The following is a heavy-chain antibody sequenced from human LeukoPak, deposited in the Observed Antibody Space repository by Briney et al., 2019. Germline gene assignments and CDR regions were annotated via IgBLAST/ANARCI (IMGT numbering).Heavy chain of an antibody. CDR1: GFTVSRNY. CDR2: IYSGGST. Sequence: PGGSLRLSCAASGFTVSRNYMSWVRQAPGKGLEWVSVIYSGGSTYYADSVKGRFTISRDNSKNTLYLQMNSLRAEDTAVYYCARVRRGGPYDYWGQGTLVTVSS. D-gene: IGHD3-10*01. V-gene: IGHV3-53*01. J-gene: IGHJ4*02. CDR3: ARVRRGGPYDY.